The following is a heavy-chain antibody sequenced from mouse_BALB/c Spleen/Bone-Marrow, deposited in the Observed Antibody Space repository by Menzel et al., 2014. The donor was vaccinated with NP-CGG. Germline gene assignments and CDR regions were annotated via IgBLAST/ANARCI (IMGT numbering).Heavy chain of an antibody. CDR1: GYSITSGYY. Sequence: EVKLMESGPGLVKPSQSLSLTCSVTGYSITSGYYWNWIRQFPGNKLEWMGYIGYDGSNNYNPSLKNRISITRDTSKNQFFLKLNSVTTEDTATYYCARGYEPPYAMDYWGQGTSVTVSS. J-gene: IGHJ4*01. V-gene: IGHV3-6*02. CDR3: ARGYEPPYAMDY. D-gene: IGHD2-2*01. CDR2: IGYDGSN.